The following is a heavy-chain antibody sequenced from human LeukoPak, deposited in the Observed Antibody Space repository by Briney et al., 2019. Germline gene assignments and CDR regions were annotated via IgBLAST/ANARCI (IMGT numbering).Heavy chain of an antibody. CDR1: GGSISSSSYY. J-gene: IGHJ4*02. Sequence: PSETLSLTCTVSGGSISSSSYYWGWIRQPPGKGLEWIGSIYYSGSTYYNPSLKSRVTISVDTSKNQFSLKLSSVTAADTAVYYCARDDIAVAGRGYWGQGTLVTVSS. V-gene: IGHV4-39*07. CDR3: ARDDIAVAGRGY. CDR2: IYYSGST. D-gene: IGHD6-19*01.